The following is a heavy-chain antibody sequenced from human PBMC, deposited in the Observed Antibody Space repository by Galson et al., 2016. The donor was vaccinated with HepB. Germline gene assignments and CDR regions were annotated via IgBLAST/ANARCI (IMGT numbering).Heavy chain of an antibody. J-gene: IGHJ6*02. CDR3: ATGGKGYSYFAMDV. CDR1: GSTLTKLS. D-gene: IGHD5-18*01. V-gene: IGHV1-24*01. CDR2: FDPEDDET. Sequence: SVKVSCKVSGSTLTKLSMHWVRQGPGKGLEWVGGFDPEDDETVYAQKFQGRVTMTEDRSIDTAYMELSSLRSEDTAVYYCATGGKGYSYFAMDVWGQGTTVTVSS.